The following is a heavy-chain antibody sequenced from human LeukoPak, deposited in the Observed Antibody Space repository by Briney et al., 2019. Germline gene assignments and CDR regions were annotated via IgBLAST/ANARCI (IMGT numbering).Heavy chain of an antibody. CDR3: ARGRRGSSWYKNNWFDP. Sequence: SESLSLTCAVYGGSFSGYYWSWIRQPPGKGLECIGEINHSGTTNYTPSLKSRVTISVDTSKNQFSLKLSSVTAADTAVYYCARGRRGSSWYKNNWFDPWGQGTLVTVSS. V-gene: IGHV4-34*01. CDR1: GGSFSGYY. J-gene: IGHJ5*02. CDR2: INHSGTT. D-gene: IGHD6-13*01.